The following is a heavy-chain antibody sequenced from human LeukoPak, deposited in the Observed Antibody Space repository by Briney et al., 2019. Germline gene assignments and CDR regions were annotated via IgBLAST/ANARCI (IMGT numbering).Heavy chain of an antibody. CDR3: ARDPAPSNPLLGATPPGYYYMDV. CDR1: GGTFSSYA. J-gene: IGHJ6*03. V-gene: IGHV1-69*05. CDR2: IIPIFGTA. D-gene: IGHD1-26*01. Sequence: GASVKVSCKASGGTFSSYAISWVRQALGQGLEWMGGIIPIFGTANYAQKFQGRVTITTDESTSTAYMELSSLRSEDTAVYYCARDPAPSNPLLGATPPGYYYMDVWGKGTTVTVSS.